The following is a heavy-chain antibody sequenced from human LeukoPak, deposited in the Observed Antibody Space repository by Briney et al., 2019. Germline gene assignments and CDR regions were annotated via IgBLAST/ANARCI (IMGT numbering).Heavy chain of an antibody. V-gene: IGHV3-23*01. CDR2: ISGSGGST. CDR1: GFTLSSYA. J-gene: IGHJ4*02. Sequence: GGSLRLSCVASGFTLSSYAMSWVRQAPGKGLEWVSAISGSGGSTYYADFVKGRFTISRDNSKNTLYQQMNSLRAEDTAVYYCAKDLAAAEPDYWGQGTPVTVSS. D-gene: IGHD6-13*01. CDR3: AKDLAAAEPDY.